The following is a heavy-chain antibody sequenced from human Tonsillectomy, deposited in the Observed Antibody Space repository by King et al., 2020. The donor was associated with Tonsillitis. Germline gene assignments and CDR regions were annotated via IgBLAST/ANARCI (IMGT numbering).Heavy chain of an antibody. J-gene: IGHJ4*02. D-gene: IGHD3-22*01. CDR3: ARDHNYYDSSDIVY. V-gene: IGHV3-30-3*01. Sequence: VQLVESGGGVVQPGRSLRLSCAASGFTFSSYAMHWVRQAPGKGLEWVAVISYDGSNKYYADSVKGRFTISRDNSKNTLYLQMNSLRAEDTAVYYCARDHNYYDSSDIVYWGQGTLVTVSS. CDR1: GFTFSSYA. CDR2: ISYDGSNK.